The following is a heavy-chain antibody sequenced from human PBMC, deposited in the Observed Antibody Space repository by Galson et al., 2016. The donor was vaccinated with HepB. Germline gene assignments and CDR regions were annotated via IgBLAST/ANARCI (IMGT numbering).Heavy chain of an antibody. V-gene: IGHV3-30-3*01. Sequence: SLRLSYAASGFTFRSYTMHWVRQAPLTPLEWVAALSYDGSTANYADPVKARFTIPRDNSKNTVYLQRNSLRVEDPAVYYCARGGGKTSTMDVWGRGTTVTVSS. CDR2: LSYDGSTA. CDR3: ARGGGKTSTMDV. J-gene: IGHJ6*02. D-gene: IGHD3-16*01. CDR1: GFTFRSYT.